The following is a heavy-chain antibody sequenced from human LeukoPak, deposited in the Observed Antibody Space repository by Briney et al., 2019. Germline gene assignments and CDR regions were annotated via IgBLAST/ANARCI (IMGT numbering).Heavy chain of an antibody. J-gene: IGHJ3*02. Sequence: SVKVSCKASGGTFSSYAISWVRQAPGQGLEWMGGIIPIFGTANYAQKFQGRVTITADESTSTAYMELSSLRSEDTAVYYCARGASNIVVVVAAPTDAFDIWGQGTMVTVSS. CDR1: GGTFSSYA. V-gene: IGHV1-69*13. CDR3: ARGASNIVVVVAAPTDAFDI. CDR2: IIPIFGTA. D-gene: IGHD2-15*01.